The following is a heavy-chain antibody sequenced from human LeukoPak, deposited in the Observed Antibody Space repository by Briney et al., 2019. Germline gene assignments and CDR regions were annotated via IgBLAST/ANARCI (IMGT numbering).Heavy chain of an antibody. J-gene: IGHJ3*02. Sequence: PGGSLRLSCAASGFTFSNAWMSWVRQAPGKGLEWVSAISGSGGSTYYADSVKGRFTISRDNAKNSLYLQMNSLRAEDTAVYYCARVVVPAADAFDIWGQGTMVTVSS. CDR3: ARVVVPAADAFDI. D-gene: IGHD2-2*01. CDR2: ISGSGGST. CDR1: GFTFSNAW. V-gene: IGHV3-11*04.